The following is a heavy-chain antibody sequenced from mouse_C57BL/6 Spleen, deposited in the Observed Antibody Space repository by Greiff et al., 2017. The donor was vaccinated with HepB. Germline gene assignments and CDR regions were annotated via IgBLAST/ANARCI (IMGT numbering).Heavy chain of an antibody. Sequence: EVKVEESGGGLVKPGGSLKLSCAASGFTFSDYGMHWVRQAPEKGLEWVAYISSGSSTIYYADTVKGRFTISRDNAKNTLFLQMTSLRSEDTAMYYCATGTFRYFDVWGTGTTVTVSS. CDR3: ATGTFRYFDV. D-gene: IGHD4-1*01. CDR2: ISSGSSTI. J-gene: IGHJ1*03. V-gene: IGHV5-17*01. CDR1: GFTFSDYG.